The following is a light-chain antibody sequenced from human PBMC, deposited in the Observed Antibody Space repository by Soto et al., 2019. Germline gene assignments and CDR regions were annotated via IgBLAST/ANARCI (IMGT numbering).Light chain of an antibody. CDR1: LSVGSS. CDR2: AAS. CDR3: QQTFNSPIT. J-gene: IGKJ5*01. V-gene: IGKV3-15*01. Sequence: SPGERATLSCRASLSVGSSLAWYQRKPGQALRLLIYAASTRATGIPARFSGSGYGTEFTLTISSVRPEDLGSFYCQQTFNSPITFGQGTRLEIK.